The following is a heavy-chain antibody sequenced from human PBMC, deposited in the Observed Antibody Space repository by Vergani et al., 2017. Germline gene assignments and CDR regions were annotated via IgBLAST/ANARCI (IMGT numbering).Heavy chain of an antibody. Sequence: QVQLQQWGAGLLKPSETLSLTCAVYGGSFSGYYWSWIRQPPGKGLEWIGEINHSGSTNYNPSLKSRVTISVDTSKNQFSLKLSSVTAADTAVYYCARGAVEQRLDDYWGQGTLVTVSS. D-gene: IGHD6-25*01. CDR1: GGSFSGYY. CDR2: INHSGST. CDR3: ARGAVEQRLDDY. J-gene: IGHJ4*02. V-gene: IGHV4-34*01.